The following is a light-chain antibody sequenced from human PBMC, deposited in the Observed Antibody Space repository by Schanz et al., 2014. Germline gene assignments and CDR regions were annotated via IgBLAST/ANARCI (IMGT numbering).Light chain of an antibody. J-gene: IGKJ2*02. V-gene: IGKV3D-20*01. CDR2: DVS. CDR1: QSISSSY. Sequence: EIVLTQSPGTLSLSPGERATLSCRASQSISSSYLAWYQQKPGLAPRLLIYDVSNRATGIPARFSGSGSRTDFTLTISRLEPEDFAVYYCQQYGSSPPCTFGQGTKLEIK. CDR3: QQYGSSPPCT.